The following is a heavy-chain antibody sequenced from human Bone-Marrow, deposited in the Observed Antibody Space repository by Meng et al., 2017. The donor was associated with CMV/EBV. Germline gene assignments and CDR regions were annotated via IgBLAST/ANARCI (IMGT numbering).Heavy chain of an antibody. D-gene: IGHD6-13*01. V-gene: IGHV3-23*03. CDR1: GFTFSSYA. J-gene: IGHJ4*02. Sequence: GESLKISCAASGFTFSSYAMSWVRQAPGKGLEWVSVIYSGGSSTYYADSVKGRFTISRDNAKNSLYLQMNSLRAEDTAVYYCASSRFGIAAAGTRNWGQGTLVTVSS. CDR2: IYSGGSST. CDR3: ASSRFGIAAAGTRN.